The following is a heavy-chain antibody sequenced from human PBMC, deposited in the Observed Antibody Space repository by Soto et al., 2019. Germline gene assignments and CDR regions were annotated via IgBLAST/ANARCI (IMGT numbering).Heavy chain of an antibody. CDR3: ARVPGWGKEKESHGMDV. CDR2: INPRGVGT. V-gene: IGHV1-46*01. J-gene: IGHJ6*02. CDR1: GYTFSSYY. D-gene: IGHD3-16*01. Sequence: EASVKVSCKTSGYTFSSYYIHWVRQAPGQGLEWMGIINPRGVGTRYAQKFQDRVTMTRDTSTSTVYMELSSLRSDDTAVYYCARVPGWGKEKESHGMDVWGQGTKVTVYS.